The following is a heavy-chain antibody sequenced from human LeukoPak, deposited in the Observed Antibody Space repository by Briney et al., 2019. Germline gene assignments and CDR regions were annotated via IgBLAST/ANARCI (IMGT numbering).Heavy chain of an antibody. J-gene: IGHJ4*02. D-gene: IGHD6-13*01. CDR3: ARDSAAAGLV. CDR2: IIPIFGTA. Sequence: ASVKVSCKASGYTFTSYAMNWVRQAPGQGLEWMGGIIPIFGTANYAQKFQGRVTITADESTSTAYMELSSLRSEDTAVYYCARDSAAAGLVWGQGTLVTVSS. CDR1: GYTFTSYA. V-gene: IGHV1-69*13.